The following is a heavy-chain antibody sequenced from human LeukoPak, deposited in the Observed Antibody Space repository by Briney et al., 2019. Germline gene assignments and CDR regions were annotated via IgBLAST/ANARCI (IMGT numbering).Heavy chain of an antibody. CDR3: AKVSCTNGVCPYYFDY. CDR1: GFTFSSYA. V-gene: IGHV3-30-3*01. Sequence: PGRSLRLSCAASGFTFSSYAMHWVRQAPGKGLEWVAVISYDGSNKYYADSVKGRFTISRDNSKNTLYLQMNSLRAEDTAVYYCAKVSCTNGVCPYYFDYWGQGTLVTVSS. CDR2: ISYDGSNK. J-gene: IGHJ4*02. D-gene: IGHD2-8*01.